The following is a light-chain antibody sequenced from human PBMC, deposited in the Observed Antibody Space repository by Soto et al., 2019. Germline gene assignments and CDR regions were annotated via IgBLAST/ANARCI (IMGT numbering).Light chain of an antibody. Sequence: QSVLTQPPSASGTPGQRVTISCSGSSSNIGSNTVNWYQQLPGTAPKLLIYSNNQRPSGVLDRFSGSKSGTSASLAISGLQSEDEADYSCAGWDDSLNGWVFGTGTKVTVL. J-gene: IGLJ1*01. V-gene: IGLV1-44*01. CDR2: SNN. CDR1: SSNIGSNT. CDR3: AGWDDSLNGWV.